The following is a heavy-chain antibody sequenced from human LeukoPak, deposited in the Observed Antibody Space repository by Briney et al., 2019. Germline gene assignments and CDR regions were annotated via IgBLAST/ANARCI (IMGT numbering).Heavy chain of an antibody. J-gene: IGHJ3*02. CDR1: GFTFSSYA. CDR3: AKDRYYYDSSGYYYGDAFDI. Sequence: PGGSLRLSCTASGFTFSSYAMSWVRQAPGKGLEWVSAISGSGGSTYYADSVKGRFTISRDNSKNTLYLQMNSLRAEDTAVYYCAKDRYYYDSSGYYYGDAFDIWGQGTMVTVSS. D-gene: IGHD3-22*01. CDR2: ISGSGGST. V-gene: IGHV3-23*01.